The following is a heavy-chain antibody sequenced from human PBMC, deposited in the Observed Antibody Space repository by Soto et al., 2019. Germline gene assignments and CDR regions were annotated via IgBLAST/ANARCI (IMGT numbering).Heavy chain of an antibody. Sequence: GGPLTLSCAASAFPLSTSWTSWVREAPGKGLEWVANIKGDGSEIHYVDAVKGRFTISRDNSKNTLYLQMNSLRAEDTAVYYCAKPYPPDSWGQGTLVTVAS. V-gene: IGHV3-7*05. CDR2: IKGDGSEI. CDR3: AKPYPPDS. CDR1: AFPLSTSW. J-gene: IGHJ5*01.